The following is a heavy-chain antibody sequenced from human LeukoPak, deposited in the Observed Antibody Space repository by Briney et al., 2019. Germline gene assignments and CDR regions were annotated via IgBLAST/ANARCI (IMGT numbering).Heavy chain of an antibody. Sequence: GGSLRLSCAASGFTFSSYWMSWVRQAPGKELEWVANIKQDGSEKYYVDSVKGRFTISRDNAKNSLCLQMSNLRAEDTAVYFCARGGGLDVWGQGATVTVSS. CDR3: ARGGGLDV. D-gene: IGHD3-16*01. CDR2: IKQDGSEK. J-gene: IGHJ6*02. CDR1: GFTFSSYW. V-gene: IGHV3-7*03.